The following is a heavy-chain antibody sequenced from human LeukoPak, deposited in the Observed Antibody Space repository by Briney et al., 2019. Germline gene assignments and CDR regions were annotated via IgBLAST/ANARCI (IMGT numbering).Heavy chain of an antibody. CDR1: GFTLSNAW. CDR3: TTRGPRSSWLDY. CDR2: IKSKTDGGTT. J-gene: IGHJ4*02. D-gene: IGHD6-13*01. V-gene: IGHV3-15*01. Sequence: PGGSLRLSCAASGFTLSNAWMSWVRQSPGKGLAWVGSIKSKTDGGTTDYAAPVKGRFTISRDDSKNTLYLQMNSLKTEDTAVYYCTTRGPRSSWLDYWGQGTLVTVSS.